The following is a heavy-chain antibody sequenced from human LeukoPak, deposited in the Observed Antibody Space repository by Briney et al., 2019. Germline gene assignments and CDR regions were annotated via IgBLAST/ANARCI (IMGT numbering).Heavy chain of an antibody. CDR2: MNPNTGYT. CDR3: ASLGAYYCSGTPRGFDP. V-gene: IGHV1-8*03. J-gene: IGHJ5*02. D-gene: IGHD3-10*01. Sequence: ASVKVSCKASGYIFTTYDINWVRLAPGHGLEWMAWMNPNTGYTGFAQKIQGRVTVTRNSDISTAYMELNSLRSGDTAVYYCASLGAYYCSGTPRGFDPWGQGTLVTVSS. CDR1: GYIFTTYD.